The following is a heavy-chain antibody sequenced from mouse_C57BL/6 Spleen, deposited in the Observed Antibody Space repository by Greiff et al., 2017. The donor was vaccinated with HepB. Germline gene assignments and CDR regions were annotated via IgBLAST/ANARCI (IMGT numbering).Heavy chain of an antibody. CDR1: GFSFTSYG. CDR3: AKNNKDYSMDY. Sequence: QVQLQQSGPGLVQPSQTLSITCTVSGFSFTSYGVHWVRQSPGKGLEWLGVIWRGGSTDYNAAFMSRLSTTKDNSKSQVFFKMNSLQADDTAIYYCAKNNKDYSMDYWGQGTSVTVSS. V-gene: IGHV2-5*01. J-gene: IGHJ4*01. CDR2: IWRGGST.